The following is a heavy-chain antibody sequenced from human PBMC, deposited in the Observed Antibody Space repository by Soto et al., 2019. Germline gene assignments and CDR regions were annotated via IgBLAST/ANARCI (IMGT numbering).Heavy chain of an antibody. V-gene: IGHV3-74*02. CDR1: GFTFSSYW. Sequence: EVQLVESGGGLVQPGGSLRLSCAAPGFTFSSYWMHWVRQAPGEGLVWVSRINSDGSNTTYADSVKGRFTTSRDNAKNTLFLQMNSLRGEDTAVYYCARHVAVATISWGTYGMDVWGQGTTVTVSS. D-gene: IGHD5-12*01. CDR3: ARHVAVATISWGTYGMDV. J-gene: IGHJ6*02. CDR2: INSDGSNT.